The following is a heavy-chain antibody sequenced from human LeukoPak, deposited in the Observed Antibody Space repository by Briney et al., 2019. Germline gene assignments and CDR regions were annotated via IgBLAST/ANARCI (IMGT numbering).Heavy chain of an antibody. J-gene: IGHJ4*02. Sequence: ASVRVSCKASGYTFTSYGISWVRQAPGQGLEWLGWIATYNGNTKYAQKFQGRVTMTTDTSTSTAYMELRSLRSDDTAVYYCARNGDYVPYFDYWGQGTLVTVSS. V-gene: IGHV1-18*01. CDR1: GYTFTSYG. CDR3: ARNGDYVPYFDY. D-gene: IGHD4-17*01. CDR2: IATYNGNT.